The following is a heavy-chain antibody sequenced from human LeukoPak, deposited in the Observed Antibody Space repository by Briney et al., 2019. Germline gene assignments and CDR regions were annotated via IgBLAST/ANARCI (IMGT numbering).Heavy chain of an antibody. V-gene: IGHV4-39*07. J-gene: IGHJ5*02. CDR3: ARDLRQASYVWGSYRRLNNWFDP. CDR2: IYYSGST. Sequence: PSETLSLTCTVSGGSISSSSYYWGWIRQPPGKGLEWIGSIYYSGSTYYNPSLKSRVTISVDTSKNQFSLKLSSVTAADTAVYYCARDLRQASYVWGSYRRLNNWFDPWGQGTLVTVSS. CDR1: GGSISSSSYY. D-gene: IGHD3-16*02.